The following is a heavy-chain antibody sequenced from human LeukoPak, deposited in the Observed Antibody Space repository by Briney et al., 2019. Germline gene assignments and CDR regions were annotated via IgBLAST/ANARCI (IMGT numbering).Heavy chain of an antibody. Sequence: GGSLRLSCAASGFTFSGSAIHWVRRASGKGLEWVGRIRSKVNSYATAYAASVKGRFTISRDDSKNTAYLQMNSLKTEDTAIYYCTRDLDGGPIYWGQGILVTVSS. V-gene: IGHV3-73*01. CDR2: IRSKVNSYAT. CDR3: TRDLDGGPIY. CDR1: GFTFSGSA. J-gene: IGHJ4*02. D-gene: IGHD3-9*01.